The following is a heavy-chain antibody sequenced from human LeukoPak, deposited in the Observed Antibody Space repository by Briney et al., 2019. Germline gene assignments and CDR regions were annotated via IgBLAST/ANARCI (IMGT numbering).Heavy chain of an antibody. V-gene: IGHV3-23*01. CDR2: IRGGGGST. CDR1: GFTLSAYA. D-gene: IGHD3-3*01. J-gene: IGHJ4*02. CDR3: SKWAGDVSLSNNYYGPRDQ. Sequence: GGSLRHSRAASGFTLSAYALTGVRQAPGRGLEWVSPIRGGGGSTYYADPVRGRFPISKENSKNTLFLQMNRLAPQDTALNYFSKWAGDVSLSNNYYGPRDQWGQGTLVTVSS.